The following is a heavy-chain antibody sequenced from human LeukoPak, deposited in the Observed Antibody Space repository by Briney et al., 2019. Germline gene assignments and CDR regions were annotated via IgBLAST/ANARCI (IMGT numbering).Heavy chain of an antibody. Sequence: AGSLRLSCAASGFSFNSDWMDWVRQAPGKGLEWVANIKHDESEKNYLDSVKGRFTISRDNAQNSLYLQMNGLRVEDTAVYYCTRRLDDWGQGTLVTVSS. D-gene: IGHD3-16*01. CDR2: IKHDESEK. J-gene: IGHJ4*02. CDR1: GFSFNSDW. CDR3: TRRLDD. V-gene: IGHV3-7*01.